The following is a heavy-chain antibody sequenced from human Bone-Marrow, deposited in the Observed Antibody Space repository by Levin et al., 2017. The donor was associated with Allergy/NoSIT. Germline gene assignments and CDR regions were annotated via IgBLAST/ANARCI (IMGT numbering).Heavy chain of an antibody. J-gene: IGHJ4*02. CDR1: GYNFYTFW. V-gene: IGHV5-51*01. CDR2: IYPSDSDS. Sequence: GESLKISCKGSGYNFYTFWIGWVRQKPGKGLEWMGIIYPSDSDSRYNPSFQGHVTFSVDKATRTAYLRWNSLTTSDSAMYFCARLRPDDYDYWSGYYGTSLFDYWGQGTQVTVSS. CDR3: ARLRPDDYDYWSGYYGTSLFDY. D-gene: IGHD3-3*01.